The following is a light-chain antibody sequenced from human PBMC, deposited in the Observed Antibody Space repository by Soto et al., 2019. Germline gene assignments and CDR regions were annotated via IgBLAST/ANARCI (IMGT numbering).Light chain of an antibody. CDR1: QDISNY. CDR2: DAS. CDR3: QQYDNLPPVV. V-gene: IGKV1-33*01. Sequence: DIQMTQSPSSLSASVGDRVTITCQASQDISNYLNWYQQKPGKAPKLLIYDASNLETGVPSRFSGSGSGTDFTFTISSLQPEDIATYYCQQYDNLPPVVLGQGTRLEIK. J-gene: IGKJ5*01.